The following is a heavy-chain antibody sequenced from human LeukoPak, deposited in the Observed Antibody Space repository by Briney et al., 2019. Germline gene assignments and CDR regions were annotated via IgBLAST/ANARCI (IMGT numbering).Heavy chain of an antibody. CDR1: GFTFTSFG. D-gene: IGHD5-12*01. CDR2: IRNDGDVI. CDR3: ARATGYSGYDGPYFDY. Sequence: GGSLRLSCAASGFTFTSFGMHWVRQAPGKGLEWVAFIRNDGDVIYYAESVKGRFTISRDNSKNTVYLQLNSLRAEDTAVYYCARATGYSGYDGPYFDYWGQGTLVTVSS. V-gene: IGHV3-30*02. J-gene: IGHJ4*02.